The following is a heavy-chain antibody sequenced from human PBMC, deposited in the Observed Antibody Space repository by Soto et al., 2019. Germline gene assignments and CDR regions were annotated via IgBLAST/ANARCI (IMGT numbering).Heavy chain of an antibody. CDR1: GGSFSGYN. D-gene: IGHD6-13*01. CDR3: ARGSWEAAADWFDP. V-gene: IGHV4-34*01. CDR2: INHSGST. Sequence: SETLSLTCAVYGGSFSGYNWSRIRQPPGKGLEWIGEINHSGSTNYNPSLKSRVTISVDTSKNQFSLKLSSVTAADTAVYYCARGSWEAAADWFDPWGHGTLVAPSS. J-gene: IGHJ5*02.